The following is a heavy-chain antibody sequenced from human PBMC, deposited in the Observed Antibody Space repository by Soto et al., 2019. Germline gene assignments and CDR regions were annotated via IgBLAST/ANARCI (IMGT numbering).Heavy chain of an antibody. CDR2: IIPIFGTA. CDR1: GGTFSSYA. J-gene: IGHJ4*02. V-gene: IGHV1-69*13. Sequence: SVKVSCKASGGTFSSYAISWVRQAPGQGLEWMGGIIPIFGTANYAQKFQGRVTITADESTSTAYMELSSLRSEDTAVYYCARDKDVGYSYGYYYFDYWGQGXLVTVSS. CDR3: ARDKDVGYSYGYYYFDY. D-gene: IGHD5-18*01.